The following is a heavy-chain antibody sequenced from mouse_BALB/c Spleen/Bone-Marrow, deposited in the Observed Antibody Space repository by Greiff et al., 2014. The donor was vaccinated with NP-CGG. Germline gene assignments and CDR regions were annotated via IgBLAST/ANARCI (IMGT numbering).Heavy chain of an antibody. Sequence: EVQLVESGGGLVQPGGSRKLSCAASGFTFSSFGMHWVRQAPEKGLEWVAYISSVSSTIYYADTVKGRFTISRDNPKNTLFLQMTSLRSEDTAMYYCARSGIGYYYGSNSYAMDYWGQGTSVTVSS. CDR1: GFTFSSFG. J-gene: IGHJ4*01. D-gene: IGHD1-1*01. CDR2: ISSVSSTI. CDR3: ARSGIGYYYGSNSYAMDY. V-gene: IGHV5-17*02.